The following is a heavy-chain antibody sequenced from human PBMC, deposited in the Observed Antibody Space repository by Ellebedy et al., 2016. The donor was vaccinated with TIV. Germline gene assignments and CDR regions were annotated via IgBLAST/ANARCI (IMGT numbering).Heavy chain of an antibody. D-gene: IGHD1-26*01. CDR2: IIPILGIA. Sequence: SVKVSCXASGGTFSSYAISWVRQAPGQGLEWMGRIIPILGIANYAQKFQGRVTITADKSTSTAYMELSSLRSEDTAVYYCARVGATYYYYYGMDVWGQGTTVTVSS. V-gene: IGHV1-69*04. J-gene: IGHJ6*02. CDR3: ARVGATYYYYYGMDV. CDR1: GGTFSSYA.